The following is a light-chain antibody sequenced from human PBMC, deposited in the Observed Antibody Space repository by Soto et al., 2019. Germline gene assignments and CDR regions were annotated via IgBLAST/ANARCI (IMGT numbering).Light chain of an antibody. J-gene: IGLJ1*01. Sequence: GLTQPPSGSGSPGQSITISCTGNGSDVGGYDYVSWYQHHPGKAPKVMIYEVTNRPSGVSNRSSGSKSGNTASLTISGLLAEDEADYYCSSYTSSSTYVFGSGTKVTV. V-gene: IGLV2-14*01. CDR2: EVT. CDR3: SSYTSSSTYV. CDR1: GSDVGGYDY.